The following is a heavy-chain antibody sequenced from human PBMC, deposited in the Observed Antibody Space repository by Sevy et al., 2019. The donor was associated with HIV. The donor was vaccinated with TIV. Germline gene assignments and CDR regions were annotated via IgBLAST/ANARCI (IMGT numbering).Heavy chain of an antibody. Sequence: SQTLSLTCTVSGGSINTYSWNWVRQSPGKGLEWSGYIYYTGNTNYSPSFKSRVTISLDTSKNQFSLVLSSVTAADTAVYYCAREKGSVTILSAFDIWGQGTMVTVSS. V-gene: IGHV4-59*01. D-gene: IGHD2-15*01. CDR3: AREKGSVTILSAFDI. CDR1: GGSINTYS. J-gene: IGHJ3*02. CDR2: IYYTGNT.